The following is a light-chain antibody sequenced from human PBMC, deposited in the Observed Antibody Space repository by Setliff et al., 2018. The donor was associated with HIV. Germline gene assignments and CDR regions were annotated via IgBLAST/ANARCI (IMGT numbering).Light chain of an antibody. Sequence: QSALAQPASVSGSPGQSITISCTATNSDISDYNYVSWYQHHPGEAPKLLISDVTNRPSGVSNRFSGSKSGNTAFLTISGLQAEDEGDYYCTSYTSSSTPLVFGTGTKVTVL. V-gene: IGLV2-14*03. CDR2: DVT. CDR3: TSYTSSSTPLV. CDR1: NSDISDYNY. J-gene: IGLJ1*01.